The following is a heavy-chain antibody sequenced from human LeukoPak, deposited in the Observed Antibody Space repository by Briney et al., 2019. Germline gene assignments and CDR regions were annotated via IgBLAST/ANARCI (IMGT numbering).Heavy chain of an antibody. CDR1: GFTFSSYA. CDR3: AKDQEQWLYYYYGMDV. Sequence: GGSLRLSCAASGFTFSSYAMSWVRQAPGKGLEWVSAISGSGGSTYYADSVKGRFTLSRDNSKNTLDLQMNSLRAEDTAVYYCAKDQEQWLYYYYGMDVWGQGTTVTVSS. J-gene: IGHJ6*02. D-gene: IGHD6-19*01. V-gene: IGHV3-23*01. CDR2: ISGSGGST.